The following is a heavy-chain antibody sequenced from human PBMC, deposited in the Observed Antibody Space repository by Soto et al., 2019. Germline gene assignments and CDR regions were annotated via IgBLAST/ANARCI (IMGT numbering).Heavy chain of an antibody. CDR2: IIPIFGTA. CDR3: ARDLRPLTMIVVVTLRPDYYGMDV. CDR1: GGTFSSYA. J-gene: IGHJ6*02. Sequence: GASVKVSCKASGGTFSSYAISLVRQAPGRGLEWMGGIIPIFGTANYAQKFQGRVTITADESTSTAYMELSSLRSEDTAVYYCARDLRPLTMIVVVTLRPDYYGMDVWGQGTTVTVSS. D-gene: IGHD3-22*01. V-gene: IGHV1-69*13.